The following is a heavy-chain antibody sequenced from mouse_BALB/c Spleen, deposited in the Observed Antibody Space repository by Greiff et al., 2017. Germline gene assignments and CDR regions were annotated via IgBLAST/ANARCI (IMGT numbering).Heavy chain of an antibody. Sequence: DVQLVESGGGLVKPGGSLKLSCAASGFTFSDYYMYWVRQTPEKRLEWVATISDGGSYTYYPDSVKGRFTISRDNAKNNLYLQMSSLKSEDTAMYYCARDRTYYRYESWFAYWGQGTLVTVAA. D-gene: IGHD2-14*01. CDR2: ISDGGSYT. V-gene: IGHV5-4*02. CDR1: GFTFSDYY. J-gene: IGHJ3*01. CDR3: ARDRTYYRYESWFAY.